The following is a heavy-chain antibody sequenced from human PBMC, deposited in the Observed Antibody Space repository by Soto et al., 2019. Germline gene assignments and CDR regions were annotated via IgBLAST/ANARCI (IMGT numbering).Heavy chain of an antibody. CDR3: ASGITMVRGAPHYWFDP. CDR1: GGSFSGYY. CDR2: INHSGST. D-gene: IGHD3-10*01. Sequence: PSETLSLTCAVYGGSFSGYYWSWIRQPPGKGLEWIGEINHSGSTNYNPSLKSRVTISVDTSKNQFSLKLSPVTAADTAVYYCASGITMVRGAPHYWFDPWGQGTLVTVSS. J-gene: IGHJ5*02. V-gene: IGHV4-34*01.